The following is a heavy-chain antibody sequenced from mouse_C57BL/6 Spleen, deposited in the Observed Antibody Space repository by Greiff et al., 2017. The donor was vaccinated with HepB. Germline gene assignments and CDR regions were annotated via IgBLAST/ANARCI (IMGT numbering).Heavy chain of an antibody. V-gene: IGHV1-82*01. Sequence: QVQLKQSGPELVKPGASVKISCKASGYAFSSSWMNWVKQRPGKGLEWIGRIYPGDGDTNYNGKFKGKATLTADKSSSTAYMQLSSLTSEDSAVYFCAGGYDYDGTLWGQGTTLTVSS. D-gene: IGHD2-4*01. CDR2: IYPGDGDT. J-gene: IGHJ2*01. CDR1: GYAFSSSW. CDR3: AGGYDYDGTL.